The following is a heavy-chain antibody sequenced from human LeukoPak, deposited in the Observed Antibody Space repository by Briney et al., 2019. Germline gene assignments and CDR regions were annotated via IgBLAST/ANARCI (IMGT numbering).Heavy chain of an antibody. D-gene: IGHD3-10*01. CDR1: GGTFSSYA. V-gene: IGHV1-69*05. J-gene: IGHJ6*03. CDR3: ARGKSKFGEKKNYYYYMDV. CDR2: IIPIFGTA. Sequence: ASVKVSCKASGGTFSSYAISWVRQAPGQGLEWMGGIIPIFGTAYYAQKFQGRVTITTDESTSTAYMELSSLRSEDTAVYYCARGKSKFGEKKNYYYYMDVWGKGTTVTVS.